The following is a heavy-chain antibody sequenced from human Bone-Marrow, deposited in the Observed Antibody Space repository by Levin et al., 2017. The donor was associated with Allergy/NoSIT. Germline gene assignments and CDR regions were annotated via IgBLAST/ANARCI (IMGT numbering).Heavy chain of an antibody. CDR3: ATEIAAAGTKGNNWFDP. Sequence: GESLKISCKVSGYTLTELSMHWVRQAPGKGLEWMGGFDPEDGETIYAQKFQGRVTMTEDTSTDTAYMELSSLRSEDTAVYYCATEIAAAGTKGNNWFDPWGQGTLVTVSS. CDR2: FDPEDGET. V-gene: IGHV1-24*01. D-gene: IGHD6-13*01. J-gene: IGHJ5*02. CDR1: GYTLTELS.